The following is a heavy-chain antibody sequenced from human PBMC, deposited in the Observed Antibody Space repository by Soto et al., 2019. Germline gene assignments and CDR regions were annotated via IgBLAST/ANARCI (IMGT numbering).Heavy chain of an antibody. J-gene: IGHJ4*02. Sequence: VGSLSLSCAASGLTFSTYWMSWVRQAPGKGLEWVANINQDGSEKNYVDSVKGRFTISRDNAKNSLYLQMNSLRAEDTAGYYCDSLGSPRSYCGQGTLVTVSS. D-gene: IGHD2-21*01. CDR1: GLTFSTYW. CDR2: INQDGSEK. V-gene: IGHV3-7*01. CDR3: DSLGSPRSY.